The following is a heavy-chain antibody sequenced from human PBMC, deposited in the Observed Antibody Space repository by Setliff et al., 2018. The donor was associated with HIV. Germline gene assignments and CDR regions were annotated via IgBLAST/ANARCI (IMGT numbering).Heavy chain of an antibody. J-gene: IGHJ4*02. CDR3: ASVLFNRKGWHWDR. CDR2: ISVSGKDI. V-gene: IGHV3-11*04. CDR1: GFTFTNYY. Sequence: GGSLRLSCAASGFTFTNYYMSWIRQAPGKGLELLSYISVSGKDIKYADSVKGRFTISRDNAKNSLYLQMNSLRAEDTAVYYFASVLFNRKGWHWDRWGQGTLVTVSS. D-gene: IGHD6-19*01.